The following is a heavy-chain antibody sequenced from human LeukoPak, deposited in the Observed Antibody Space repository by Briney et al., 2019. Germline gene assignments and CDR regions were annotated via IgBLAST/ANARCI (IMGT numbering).Heavy chain of an antibody. CDR3: ARHLSDFWSGYLCYFQH. J-gene: IGHJ1*01. Sequence: SETLSLTCTVSGGSISSSSYYWGGIRQPPGKGLEGFGSIYYSGRAYYNPSLKSRVTISVDTSKTQFSLKLSSVTAANTAVYYCARHLSDFWSGYLCYFQHWGQGTLVTVSS. CDR2: IYYSGRA. CDR1: GGSISSSSYY. D-gene: IGHD3-3*01. V-gene: IGHV4-39*01.